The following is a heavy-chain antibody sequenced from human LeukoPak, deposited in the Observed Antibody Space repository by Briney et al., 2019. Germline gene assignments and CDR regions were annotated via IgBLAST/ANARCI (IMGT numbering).Heavy chain of an antibody. V-gene: IGHV4-34*01. CDR2: ISHSGST. D-gene: IGHD3-10*01. CDR1: GGSFSGYY. Sequence: PAETLSLTCAVYGGSFSGYYWSWVRQPPGKGLEWVGEISHSGSTNYNPSLKTRVNISVDTPKTKLSTQLSSVTAADTAVYYCARGRKVRGVIITDWGQGTLVTVSS. CDR3: ARGRKVRGVIITD. J-gene: IGHJ4*02.